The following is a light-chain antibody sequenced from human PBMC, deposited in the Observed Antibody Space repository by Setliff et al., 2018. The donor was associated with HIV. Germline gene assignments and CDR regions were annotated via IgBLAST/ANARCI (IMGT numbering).Light chain of an antibody. CDR3: SSYTSSTPLYV. CDR1: SSGVGGYNY. CDR2: DVS. Sequence: QSALTQPASVSGSPGQSITISCTGTSSGVGGYNYVSWYQQHPGKAPKLMIYDVSYRPSGVSNRFSGSKSGNTASLTISGLQAEDEADYYCSSYTSSTPLYVFGNGTKVTVL. V-gene: IGLV2-14*03. J-gene: IGLJ1*01.